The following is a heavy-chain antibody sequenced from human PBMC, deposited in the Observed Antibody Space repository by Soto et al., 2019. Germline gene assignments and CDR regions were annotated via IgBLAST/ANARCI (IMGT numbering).Heavy chain of an antibody. Sequence: DSVKGRFTLSRDNAKNSLYLQMNSLRAEDTAVYYCARDCSSTSCYGEHFDYWGQGTLVTVSS. J-gene: IGHJ4*02. CDR3: ARDCSSTSCYGEHFDY. D-gene: IGHD2-2*01. V-gene: IGHV3-21*01.